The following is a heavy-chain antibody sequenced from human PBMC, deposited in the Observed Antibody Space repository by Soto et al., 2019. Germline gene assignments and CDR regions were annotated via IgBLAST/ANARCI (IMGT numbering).Heavy chain of an antibody. CDR2: IYYSGST. V-gene: IGHV4-59*01. CDR3: ARSFMVPVDFFSY. D-gene: IGHD3-10*01. J-gene: IGHJ4*02. Sequence: SETLSLTCTVSNGSLSSNYWSWIRQSPGKGLEWIGNIYYSGSTNYNPSLKSRVTMSVDTSKNQFTLKLSSVTAADTGVYFCARSFMVPVDFFSYCGQGNLVTVSS. CDR1: NGSLSSNY.